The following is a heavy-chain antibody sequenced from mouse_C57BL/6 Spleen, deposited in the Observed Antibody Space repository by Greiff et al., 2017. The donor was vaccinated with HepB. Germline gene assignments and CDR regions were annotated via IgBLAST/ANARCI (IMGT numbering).Heavy chain of an antibody. D-gene: IGHD2-4*01. CDR1: GYTFTDYN. CDR2: INPNNGGT. J-gene: IGHJ4*01. CDR3: AFYYDYDGYAMDY. V-gene: IGHV1-22*01. Sequence: EVQLVESGPELVKPGASVKMSCKASGYTFTDYNMHWVKQSHGKSLEWIGYINPNNGGTSYNQKFKGKATLTVNKSSSTAYMELRSLTSEDSAVYYCAFYYDYDGYAMDYWGQGTSVTVSS.